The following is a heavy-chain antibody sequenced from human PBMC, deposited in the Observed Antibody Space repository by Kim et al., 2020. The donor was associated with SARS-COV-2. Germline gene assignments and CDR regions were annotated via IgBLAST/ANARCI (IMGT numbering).Heavy chain of an antibody. J-gene: IGHJ4*02. Sequence: GGSLRLSCAASGFTFSNAWLSWVRQAPGKGLEWVGRIKGKIDGGTTDYGTSVRCRYTITRDDSKTTLHLQMNSLKTEDTGVYYCTTGKNTNTGYWGQGTLVTVSS. D-gene: IGHD1-1*01. V-gene: IGHV3-15*01. CDR1: GFTFSNAW. CDR2: IKGKIDGGTT. CDR3: TTGKNTNTGY.